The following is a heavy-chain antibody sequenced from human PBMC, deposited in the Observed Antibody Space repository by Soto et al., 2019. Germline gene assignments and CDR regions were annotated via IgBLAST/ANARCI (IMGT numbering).Heavy chain of an antibody. D-gene: IGHD3-16*01. CDR3: ARTANWDWFAP. Sequence: QVQLVQSGSEMKKPGSSVKVSCKASGGSFRSYAISWVRQAPGQGLEWMGGISLIRGTATYAQRFQGRVTISADESTSTAYLDLTNLTSEDAAIYYCARTANWDWFAPWGQGTLVTVSS. V-gene: IGHV1-69*01. CDR1: GGSFRSYA. CDR2: ISLIRGTA. J-gene: IGHJ5*02.